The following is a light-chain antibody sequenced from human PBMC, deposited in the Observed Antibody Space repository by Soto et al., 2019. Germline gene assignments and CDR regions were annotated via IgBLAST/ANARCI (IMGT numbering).Light chain of an antibody. CDR2: WAS. CDR1: QSILYNSNNKNY. J-gene: IGKJ1*01. V-gene: IGKV4-1*01. Sequence: DIVMTQSPDSLAVSLGERATINCKSSQSILYNSNNKNYLAWYQQKPGQPPKLLIYWASTRESGVPARFSGSGSGTEFTLTISSLQAEDVAVYHCQQYYSTPPTFGQGTKVEIK. CDR3: QQYYSTPPT.